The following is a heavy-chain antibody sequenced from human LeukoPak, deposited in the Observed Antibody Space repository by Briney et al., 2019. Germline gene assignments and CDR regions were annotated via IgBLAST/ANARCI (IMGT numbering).Heavy chain of an antibody. D-gene: IGHD2-2*01. V-gene: IGHV1-2*02. CDR1: GYTFTGYY. CDR3: ARGGIVVVPADLFDY. CDR2: INPNSGGT. J-gene: IGHJ4*02. Sequence: ASVKVSCKASGYTFTGYYMHWVRQAPGQGLEWMGWINPNSGGTNYAQKFQGRVTMTRDTSISTAYVELSRLRSDDTAVYYCARGGIVVVPADLFDYWGQGTLVTVSS.